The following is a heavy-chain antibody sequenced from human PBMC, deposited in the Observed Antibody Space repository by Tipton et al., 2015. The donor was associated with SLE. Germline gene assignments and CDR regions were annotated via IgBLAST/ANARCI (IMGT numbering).Heavy chain of an antibody. D-gene: IGHD3-22*01. CDR1: GGTFSSYA. CDR3: ASYDSSGPTGAFDI. Sequence: QVQLVQSGAEVKKPGSSVKVSCKASGGTFSSYAISWVRQAPGQGLEWMGGIIPIFGTANYAQKFQGRVTITADESTSTAYMGLSSLRSEDTAVYYCASYDSSGPTGAFDIWGQGTMVTVSS. CDR2: IIPIFGTA. J-gene: IGHJ3*02. V-gene: IGHV1-69*01.